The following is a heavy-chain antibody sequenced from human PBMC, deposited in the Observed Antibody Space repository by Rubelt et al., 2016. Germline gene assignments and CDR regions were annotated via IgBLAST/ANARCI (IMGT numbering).Heavy chain of an antibody. J-gene: IGHJ4*02. V-gene: IGHV3-48*04. CDR1: GFTFSSYS. Sequence: EVQLVESGGGLVQPGGSLRLSCAASGFTFSSYSMNWVRQAPGKGLEWVSYISSSGSTIYYADSVKGRFTISRDNAKNSLYLQMYSLRVEDTALYYCRASGPKGGFDHWGQGTLVTVSS. D-gene: IGHD3-10*01. CDR2: ISSSGSTI. CDR3: RASGPKGGFDH.